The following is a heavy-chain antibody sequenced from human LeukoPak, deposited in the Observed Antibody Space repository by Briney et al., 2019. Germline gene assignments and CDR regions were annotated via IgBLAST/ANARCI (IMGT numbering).Heavy chain of an antibody. CDR3: ARLAKAYSSSARRGDY. Sequence: KPSETLSLTCAVYGGSFSGYYWSWIRQPPGKGLEWIGEINHSGSTNYNPSLKSRVTISVDTSKNQFSLKLSSVTAADTAVYYCARLAKAYSSSARRGDYWGQGTLVTVSS. D-gene: IGHD6-6*01. CDR1: GGSFSGYY. J-gene: IGHJ4*02. V-gene: IGHV4-34*01. CDR2: INHSGST.